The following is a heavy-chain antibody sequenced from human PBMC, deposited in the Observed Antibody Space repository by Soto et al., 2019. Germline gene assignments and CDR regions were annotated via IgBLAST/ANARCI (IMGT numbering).Heavy chain of an antibody. Sequence: SVKVSCKASGFTFTSSAVQWVRQARGQRLEWIGWIVVGSGNTNYAQKFQERVTITRDMSTSTAYMELNSLSAEDTAIYYCATSRTFDYWGQGTLVTVSS. J-gene: IGHJ4*02. V-gene: IGHV1-58*01. CDR2: IVVGSGNT. D-gene: IGHD2-2*01. CDR3: ATSRTFDY. CDR1: GFTFTSSA.